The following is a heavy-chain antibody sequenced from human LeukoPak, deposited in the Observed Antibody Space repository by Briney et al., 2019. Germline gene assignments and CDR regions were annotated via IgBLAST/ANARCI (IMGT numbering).Heavy chain of an antibody. CDR2: IYHSGST. CDR3: ARVVVVTAPYFDY. J-gene: IGHJ4*02. D-gene: IGHD2-21*02. V-gene: IGHV4-30-2*01. CDR1: GGSISSGGYY. Sequence: SQTLSLTCTVSGGSISSGGYYWSWIRQPPGKGLEWIGYIYHSGSTYYNPSLKSRVTISVDRSKNQFSLKLSSVTAADTAVYYCARVVVVTAPYFDYWGQGTLVTVSS.